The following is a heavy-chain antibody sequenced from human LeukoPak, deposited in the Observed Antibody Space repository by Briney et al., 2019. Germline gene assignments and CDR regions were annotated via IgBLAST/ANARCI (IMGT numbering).Heavy chain of an antibody. CDR3: ARCPRDNCRGGFDY. J-gene: IGHJ4*02. Sequence: GGSLRLSCTPSGFTFSSNAMTWVRQAPGEGLEWVSSINDRGTNTYYTDSVRGRFTISRDNSKNRLFLQMNSLRAEDTAFYYCARCPRDNCRGGFDYRGQGALVTVSS. CDR2: INDRGTNT. V-gene: IGHV3-23*01. CDR1: GFTFSSNA. D-gene: IGHD1-1*01.